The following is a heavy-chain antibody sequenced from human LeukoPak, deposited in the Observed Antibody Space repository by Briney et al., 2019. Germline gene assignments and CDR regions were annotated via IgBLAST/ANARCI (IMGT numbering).Heavy chain of an antibody. CDR3: ARGSNYYGSGNYAFDP. D-gene: IGHD3-10*01. CDR2: ITSYNGNT. J-gene: IGHJ5*02. Sequence: ASVKVSCKASGYTFTGYYMHWVRQAPGQGLEWMGWITSYNGNTNYAHKLQGRVTMTTDTSTSTAYMELRSLRSDDTAVYYCARGSNYYGSGNYAFDPWGQGTLVTVSS. CDR1: GYTFTGYY. V-gene: IGHV1-18*04.